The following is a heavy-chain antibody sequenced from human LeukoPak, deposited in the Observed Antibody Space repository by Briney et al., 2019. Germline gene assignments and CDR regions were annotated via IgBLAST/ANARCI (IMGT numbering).Heavy chain of an antibody. CDR3: AKSNHYYDSSALDY. CDR1: GFTFSSYA. D-gene: IGHD3-22*01. J-gene: IGHJ4*02. V-gene: IGHV3-23*01. CDR2: ISGSGGST. Sequence: GGSLRLSCAASGFTFSSYAMSWVRQAPGKGLEWVSAISGSGGSTYYADSVKGRFTISRDNSKNTLYLQMNSLRAEDTAIYYCAKSNHYYDSSALDYWGQGTLVTVSS.